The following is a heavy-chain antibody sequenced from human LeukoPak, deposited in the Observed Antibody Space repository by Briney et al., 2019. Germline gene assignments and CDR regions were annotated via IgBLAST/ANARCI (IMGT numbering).Heavy chain of an antibody. V-gene: IGHV3-23*01. CDR1: GFTFSSYP. J-gene: IGHJ4*02. CDR2: ISDSARTT. Sequence: GGSLRLSCAASGFTFSSYPMSWVRQAPGKGLEWVSSISDSARTTYYADSVKGRFTISRDNSKNTVYLQMNSLRAEDTAIYYCAKRWSYIDYWGQGALVTVSS. CDR3: AKRWSYIDY. D-gene: IGHD4-23*01.